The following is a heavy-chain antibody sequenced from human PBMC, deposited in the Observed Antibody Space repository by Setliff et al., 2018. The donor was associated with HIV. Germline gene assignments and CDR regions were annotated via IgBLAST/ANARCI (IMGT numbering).Heavy chain of an antibody. D-gene: IGHD3-22*01. V-gene: IGHV3-9*01. CDR1: GFMFDDYA. Sequence: GGSLRLSCAASGFMFDDYAMHWVRQGPGKGLEWVSGISWNSYSIGYADSVKGRFTISRDNFKNTLYLQMNSLRAEDTAVYYCAKDRNRYYYDSSGYPDYWGQGTLVTVSS. CDR2: ISWNSYSI. CDR3: AKDRNRYYYDSSGYPDY. J-gene: IGHJ4*02.